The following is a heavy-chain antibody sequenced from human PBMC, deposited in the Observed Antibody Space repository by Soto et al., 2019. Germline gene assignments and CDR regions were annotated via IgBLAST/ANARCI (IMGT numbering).Heavy chain of an antibody. D-gene: IGHD3-22*01. CDR1: GYNFTSYG. Sequence: ASVKVSCKASGYNFTSYGITWVRQAPGQGLEWMGWISAFNGQTNYEQKFQGRVTMTKDTSTTTAYMELRSLRSDDTAVYYCARDMYYYDSSGYSRYFDLWGRGTLVTVS. V-gene: IGHV1-18*01. J-gene: IGHJ2*01. CDR3: ARDMYYYDSSGYSRYFDL. CDR2: ISAFNGQT.